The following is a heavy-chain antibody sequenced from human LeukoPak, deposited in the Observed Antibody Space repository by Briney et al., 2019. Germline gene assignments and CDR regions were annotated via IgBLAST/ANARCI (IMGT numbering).Heavy chain of an antibody. CDR1: GGSISSYY. CDR3: ASGWIQYAFDI. CDR2: IYTSGST. D-gene: IGHD5-18*01. J-gene: IGHJ3*02. Sequence: SETLSLTCTVSGGSISSYYWSWIRQPAGKGLEWIGRIYTSGSTNYNPSLKSRVTMSVDMSKNQFSLKLSCVTAADTAVYYCASGWIQYAFDIWGQGTMVTVSS. V-gene: IGHV4-4*07.